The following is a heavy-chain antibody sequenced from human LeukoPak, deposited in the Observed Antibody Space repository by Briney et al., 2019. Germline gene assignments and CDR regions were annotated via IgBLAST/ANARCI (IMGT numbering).Heavy chain of an antibody. D-gene: IGHD1-26*01. CDR1: GFTVSSNH. CDR2: IYYGGNT. CDR3: AALSGVGVKIGFDH. Sequence: GGSLRLSCAASGFTVSSNHMNWVRQAPGKGLEWVSIIYYGGNTFYADSVKGRFTISRDNSKITLYLQINSLRAEDTAVYYCAALSGVGVKIGFDHWGQGALVVVSS. J-gene: IGHJ4*02. V-gene: IGHV3-66*01.